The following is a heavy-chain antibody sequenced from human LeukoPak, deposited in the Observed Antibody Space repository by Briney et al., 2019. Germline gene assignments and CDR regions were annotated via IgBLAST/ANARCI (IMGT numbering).Heavy chain of an antibody. Sequence: GESLKISCKGSGYSFTSYWIGWVRQMPGKGLEWVAFIRYDGSNKYYADSVKGRFTISRDNSKNTLYLQMNSLRAEDTAVYYCAKDAFLTMGSLDYWGQGTLVTVSS. CDR2: IRYDGSNK. CDR1: GYSFTSYW. V-gene: IGHV3-30*02. CDR3: AKDAFLTMGSLDY. D-gene: IGHD4/OR15-4a*01. J-gene: IGHJ4*02.